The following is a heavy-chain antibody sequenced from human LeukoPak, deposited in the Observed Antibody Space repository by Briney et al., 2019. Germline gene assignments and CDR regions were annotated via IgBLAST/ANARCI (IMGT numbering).Heavy chain of an antibody. CDR3: ARWDPPSIAALGY. CDR2: ISSSSSYK. J-gene: IGHJ4*02. D-gene: IGHD6-6*01. CDR1: GFTFSSYS. V-gene: IGHV3-21*01. Sequence: PGGSLILSCAVSGFTFSSYSMNWVRQAPGKGLEGVSSISSSSSYKYYADSVKGRFTISRDNAKNLLYLQMNNLRTEDTAVYYCARWDPPSIAALGYWGQGTLVTVSS.